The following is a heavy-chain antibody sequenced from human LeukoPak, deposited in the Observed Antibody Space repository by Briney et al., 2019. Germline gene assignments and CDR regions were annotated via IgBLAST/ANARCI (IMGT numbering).Heavy chain of an antibody. Sequence: TLSLPCGVSGGFFSGYYWSWIRQPPGAGVEWIGEIKHSRSTNYNPSVECRVPISVDTCKIQFSLKLSSVSAADTAVYCCASRWFGVWPYYYYMDVWGKGTTVTVSS. CDR1: GGFFSGYY. D-gene: IGHD3-10*01. CDR3: ASRWFGVWPYYYYMDV. V-gene: IGHV4-34*01. CDR2: IKHSRST. J-gene: IGHJ6*03.